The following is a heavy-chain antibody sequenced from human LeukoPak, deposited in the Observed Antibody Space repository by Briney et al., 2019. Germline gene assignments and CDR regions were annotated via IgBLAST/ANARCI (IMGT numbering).Heavy chain of an antibody. CDR1: GGSISSGSYH. CDR3: ARGGDSSGYYYGGCDY. J-gene: IGHJ4*02. D-gene: IGHD3-22*01. Sequence: PSQTLSLTCTVTGGSISSGSYHGRWIRQPAGKALEWIGRIYTSGSTNYNPSLKSRVPQSVDTSKNHFFPKQNYVTAADTAVYYCARGGDSSGYYYGGCDYWGQGTLVTVSS. V-gene: IGHV4-61*02. CDR2: IYTSGST.